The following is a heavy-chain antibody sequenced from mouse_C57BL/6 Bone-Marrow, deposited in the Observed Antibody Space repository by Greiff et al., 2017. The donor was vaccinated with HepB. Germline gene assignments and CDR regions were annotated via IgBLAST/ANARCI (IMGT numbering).Heavy chain of an antibody. CDR2: IDPSDSYT. D-gene: IGHD2-1*01. V-gene: IGHV1-69*01. CDR1: GYTFTSYW. Sequence: QVQLQQSGAELVMPGASVKLSCKASGYTFTSYWMHWVKQRPGQGLEWIGEIDPSDSYTNYNQKFKGKSTLTVDKSSSTAYMQLSSLTSEDSAVYYCARDYGNPFAYWGQGTLVTVSA. CDR3: ARDYGNPFAY. J-gene: IGHJ3*01.